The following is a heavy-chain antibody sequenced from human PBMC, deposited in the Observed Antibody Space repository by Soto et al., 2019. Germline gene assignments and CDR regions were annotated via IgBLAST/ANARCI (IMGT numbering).Heavy chain of an antibody. Sequence: PSETLSLTCAVSGGSISSSNWWSWVRPPPGKGLEWIGEIYHSGSTNYNPSLKSRVTISVDKSKNQFSLKLSSVTAADTAVYYCARRGSGSYLYYYYYGMDVWGQGTTVTVSS. CDR3: ARRGSGSYLYYYYYGMDV. V-gene: IGHV4-4*02. J-gene: IGHJ6*02. D-gene: IGHD3-10*01. CDR2: IYHSGST. CDR1: GGSISSSNW.